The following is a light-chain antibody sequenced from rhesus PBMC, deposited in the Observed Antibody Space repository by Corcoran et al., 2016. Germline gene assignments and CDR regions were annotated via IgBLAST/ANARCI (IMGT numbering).Light chain of an antibody. Sequence: EIVMTQSPATLSLSPGETSTISCRTSQSVSSYLAWYQQKPGKAPRLLIYGASSRATVIPHRFSGSGSGTDFTLTISSLEPEDFAVYYCQETSNVALTFGGGTKVEIK. CDR1: QSVSSY. CDR3: QETSNVALT. V-gene: IGKV3-31*02. CDR2: GAS. J-gene: IGKJ4*01.